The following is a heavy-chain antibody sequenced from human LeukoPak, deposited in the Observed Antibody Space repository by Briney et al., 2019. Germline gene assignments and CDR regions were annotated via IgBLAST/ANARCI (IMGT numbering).Heavy chain of an antibody. CDR3: ARGGYCSGGSCYHNWFDP. CDR2: ISGSGTDI. V-gene: IGHV3-11*06. D-gene: IGHD2-15*01. Sequence: GGSLRLSCEASGFTFSDPYMSWIRQAPGKGLECLSYISGSGTDINYADSVRGRFTISRDNAKNSLYLQMNSLRVEDTAVYYCARGGYCSGGSCYHNWFDPWGQGTLVTVSS. J-gene: IGHJ5*02. CDR1: GFTFSDPY.